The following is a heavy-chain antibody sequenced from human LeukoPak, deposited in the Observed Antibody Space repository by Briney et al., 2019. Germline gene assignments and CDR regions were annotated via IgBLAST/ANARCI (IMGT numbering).Heavy chain of an antibody. J-gene: IGHJ4*02. CDR2: VRYDGSNK. CDR1: GFPFSSYC. Sequence: GGAPVLSCGASGFPFSSYCMHWGRPAPGKGLEGGALVRYDGSNKYYADSVKRRFTISRDNSKNTLYLQMNSLRAEDTAVYYCAKDPGNMDSGFDYWGQGTLVTVSS. V-gene: IGHV3-30*02. D-gene: IGHD2/OR15-2a*01. CDR3: AKDPGNMDSGFDY.